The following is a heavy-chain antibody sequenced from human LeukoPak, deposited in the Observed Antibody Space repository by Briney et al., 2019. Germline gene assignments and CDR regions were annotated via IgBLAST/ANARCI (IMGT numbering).Heavy chain of an antibody. Sequence: SETLSLTCTVSGGSISSYYWSWIRQPAGKGLEWIGRINTSGSTNYNPSLKSRVTISVDKSKNQFSLKLSSVTAADTAVYYCAREQNYMVRGVNDAFDIWGQGTMVTVSS. CDR1: GGSISSYY. CDR2: INTSGST. J-gene: IGHJ3*02. CDR3: AREQNYMVRGVNDAFDI. V-gene: IGHV4-4*07. D-gene: IGHD3-10*01.